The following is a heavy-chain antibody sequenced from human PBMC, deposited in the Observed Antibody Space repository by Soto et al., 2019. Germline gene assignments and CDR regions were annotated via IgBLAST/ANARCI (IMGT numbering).Heavy chain of an antibody. D-gene: IGHD3-9*01. Sequence: ASVKVSCKASGYTFIDYYMHWVRQAPGQGFEWMGRISPRSGGTNYAQKFQGRVTMTWDTSLNTAYMELSSLISEDTAVYYCARPPGYICDWYYFDLWGQGTLVTVSS. J-gene: IGHJ4*02. CDR1: GYTFIDYY. CDR2: ISPRSGGT. CDR3: ARPPGYICDWYYFDL. V-gene: IGHV1-2*02.